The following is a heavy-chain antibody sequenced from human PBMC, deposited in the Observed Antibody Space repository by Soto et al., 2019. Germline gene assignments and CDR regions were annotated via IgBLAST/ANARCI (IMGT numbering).Heavy chain of an antibody. J-gene: IGHJ6*02. CDR3: ARGLRYSGMDV. CDR1: RGAVNAYS. CDR2: IDHSGST. Sequence: ETLSRTGAFHRGAVNAYSWTWMRQPPGKGLEWIGEIDHSGSTTYNPSLKSRIIMSVDTSKNQFSLNVSSMTAADTAVYYCARGLRYSGMDVWGQGTTVNVSS. V-gene: IGHV4-34*01.